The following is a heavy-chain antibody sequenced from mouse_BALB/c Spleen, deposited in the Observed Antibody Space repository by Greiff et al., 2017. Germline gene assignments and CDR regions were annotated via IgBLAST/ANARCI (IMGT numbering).Heavy chain of an antibody. J-gene: IGHJ4*01. CDR3: ARRDYYGSSYLYAMDY. V-gene: IGHV5-17*02. D-gene: IGHD1-1*01. CDR1: GFTFSSFG. CDR2: ISSGSSTI. Sequence: EVQLVESGGGLVQPGGSRKLSCAASGFTFSSFGMHWVRQAPEKGLEWFAYISSGSSTIYYADTVKGRFTISRDNPKNTLFLQMTSLRSEDTAMYYCARRDYYGSSYLYAMDYWGQGTSVTVSS.